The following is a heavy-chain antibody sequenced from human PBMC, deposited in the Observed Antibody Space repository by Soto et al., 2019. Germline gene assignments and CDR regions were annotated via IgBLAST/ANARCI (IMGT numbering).Heavy chain of an antibody. CDR1: GGSISSSSYY. CDR3: ARSGYSLIGWFDP. Sequence: SETLSLTCTVSGGSISSSSYYWGWIRQPPGKGLEWIGSIYYSGSTYYNPSLKSRVTISVDTSKNQFSLKLSSVTAADTAVYYCARSGYSLIGWFDPWGQGTLVTVSS. V-gene: IGHV4-39*01. J-gene: IGHJ5*02. CDR2: IYYSGST. D-gene: IGHD5-12*01.